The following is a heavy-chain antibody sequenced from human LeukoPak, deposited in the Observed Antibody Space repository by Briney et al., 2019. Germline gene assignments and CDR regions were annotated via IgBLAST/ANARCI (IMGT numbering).Heavy chain of an antibody. CDR1: GGSFSGYY. Sequence: PSETLSLTCAVYGGSFSGYYWSWIRQPPGKGLEWIGEINHSGSTNYNPSLKSRVTISVDTPKNQFSLKLSSVTAADTAVYYCARRRTAMVTIVWFDPWGQGTLVTVSS. V-gene: IGHV4-34*01. J-gene: IGHJ5*02. D-gene: IGHD5-18*01. CDR3: ARRRTAMVTIVWFDP. CDR2: INHSGST.